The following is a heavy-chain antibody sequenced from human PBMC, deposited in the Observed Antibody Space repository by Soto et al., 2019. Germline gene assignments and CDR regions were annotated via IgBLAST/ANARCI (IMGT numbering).Heavy chain of an antibody. V-gene: IGHV4-31*03. D-gene: IGHD3-10*01. CDR1: GGSISSGGYY. CDR2: IYYSGST. CDR3: ARSLTP. J-gene: IGHJ5*02. Sequence: QVQLQESGPGLVKPSQTLSLTCTVSGGSISSGGYYWSWIRQHPGKGLEWIGYIYYSGSTYYNPSLQSRINITIEPSKNQVPLKLSSGTGPGPAVVYWARSLTPWGQGTLVTVSS.